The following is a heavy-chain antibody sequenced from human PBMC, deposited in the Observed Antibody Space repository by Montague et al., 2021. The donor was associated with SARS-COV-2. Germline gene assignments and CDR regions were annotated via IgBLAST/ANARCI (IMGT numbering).Heavy chain of an antibody. J-gene: IGHJ4*02. V-gene: IGHV4-59*01. Sequence: SETLSLTCGVYGDSMNNYYWSWIRQPPGKGLEWIGYINYSGSTHYNPSLQSRVTLSKDTSKNQFSLRLTSVTAADTAMYFCARAPIYRSSWYAYFDYWGQGTLVTVSS. D-gene: IGHD6-13*01. CDR2: INYSGST. CDR1: GDSMNNYY. CDR3: ARAPIYRSSWYAYFDY.